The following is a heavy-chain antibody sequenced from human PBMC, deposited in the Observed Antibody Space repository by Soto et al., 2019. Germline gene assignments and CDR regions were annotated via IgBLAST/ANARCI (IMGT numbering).Heavy chain of an antibody. J-gene: IGHJ6*02. V-gene: IGHV3-33*01. D-gene: IGHD2-2*02. CDR3: AREYCSSTSCYTPVYYYYGMDV. CDR1: GFTFSSYG. CDR2: IWYDGSNN. Sequence: PGGSLRLSCAASGFTFSSYGMHWVRQAPGKGLEWVAVIWYDGSNNYYADSVKGRFTISRDNSKNTLYLQMNSLRAEDTAVYYCAREYCSSTSCYTPVYYYYGMDVWGQGTTVTVSS.